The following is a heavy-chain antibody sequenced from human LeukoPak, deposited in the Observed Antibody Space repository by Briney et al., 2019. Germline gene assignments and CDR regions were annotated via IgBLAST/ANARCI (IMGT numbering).Heavy chain of an antibody. CDR2: IYPGDSDA. CDR3: ARILVSGRGPFDY. D-gene: IGHD6-19*01. V-gene: IGHV5-51*01. J-gene: IGHJ4*02. Sequence: GKSLKISCKGSGDRFSNYWIAWVRQMPGRGLEWIGIIYPGDSDARYSPSFQGQVTISADKSISAAYLQWSSLEASDTAMFYCARILVSGRGPFDYWGQGTLVTVSS. CDR1: GDRFSNYW.